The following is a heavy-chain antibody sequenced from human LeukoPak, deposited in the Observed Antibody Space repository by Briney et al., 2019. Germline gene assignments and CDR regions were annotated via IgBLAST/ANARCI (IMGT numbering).Heavy chain of an antibody. CDR3: ASLAGSSSSTSLDY. D-gene: IGHD6-13*01. J-gene: IGHJ4*02. CDR2: IIPILGIA. Sequence: SVKVSCKASGGTFSSYAISWLRQAPGQGLEWMGRIIPILGIANYAQKFQGRVTITADKSTSTAYMELSSLRSEDTAVYYCASLAGSSSSTSLDYWGQGTLVTVSS. V-gene: IGHV1-69*04. CDR1: GGTFSSYA.